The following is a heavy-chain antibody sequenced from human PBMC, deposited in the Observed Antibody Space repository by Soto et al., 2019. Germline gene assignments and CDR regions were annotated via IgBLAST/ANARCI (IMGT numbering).Heavy chain of an antibody. CDR3: AKCLRGYYGMDV. J-gene: IGHJ6*02. V-gene: IGHV3-23*01. Sequence: EVQLLESGGGLVQPGGSLRLSCAASGFTFSSHAMSWVRQAPGKGLEWVSGISGSGGSTYYADSVKGRFTISRDNSKNTLYLQMNSLRAADTAVYYCAKCLRGYYGMDVWGQGTTVTVSS. CDR1: GFTFSSHA. CDR2: ISGSGGST.